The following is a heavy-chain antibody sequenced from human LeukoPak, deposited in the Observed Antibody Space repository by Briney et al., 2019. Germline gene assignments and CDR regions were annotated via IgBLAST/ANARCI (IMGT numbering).Heavy chain of an antibody. CDR3: ARGAGRQQLEQNY. D-gene: IGHD6-13*01. V-gene: IGHV3-7*01. J-gene: IGHJ4*02. CDR2: IKEDGSVI. CDR1: GFTFSIYW. Sequence: GGSLRLSCVGSGFTFSIYWMSWVRQAPGGGPEWLAIIKEDGSVIWDVESVRGRFTISRDNAKNSLYLQMNSLRVEDTAVYYCARGAGRQQLEQNYWGQGNLVTVSS.